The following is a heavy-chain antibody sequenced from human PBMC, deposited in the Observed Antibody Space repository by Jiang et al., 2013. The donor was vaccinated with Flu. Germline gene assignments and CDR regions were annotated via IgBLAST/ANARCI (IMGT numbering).Heavy chain of an antibody. CDR3: ASYRSVQLWDEEGTNWFDP. D-gene: IGHD5-18*01. CDR2: IIPIFGTA. V-gene: IGHV1-69*01. Sequence: GGTFSSYAISWVRQAPGQGLEWMGGIIPIFGTANYAQKFQGRVTITADESTSTAYMELSSLRSEDTAVYYCASYRSVQLWDEEGTNWFDPWGQGTLVTVSS. CDR1: GGTFSSYA. J-gene: IGHJ5*02.